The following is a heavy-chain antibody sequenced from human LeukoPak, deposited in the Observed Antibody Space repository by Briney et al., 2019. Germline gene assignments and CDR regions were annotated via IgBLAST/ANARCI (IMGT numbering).Heavy chain of an antibody. CDR1: GFSFSSYG. D-gene: IGHD5-12*01. V-gene: IGHV3-23*01. CDR2: ISGSGGST. J-gene: IGHJ4*02. CDR3: WSPWASGYRYYFDY. Sequence: GSLGLSCAASGFSFSSYGLSWVRPAPGRGLEWVSAISGSGGSTYYADSVKGRFTISRDNSKNNLYVQMNSLSAEAAAVYYGWSPWASGYRYYFDYWGQGTLVTVSS.